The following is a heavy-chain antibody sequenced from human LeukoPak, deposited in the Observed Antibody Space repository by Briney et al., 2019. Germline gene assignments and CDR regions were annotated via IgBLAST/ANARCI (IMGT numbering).Heavy chain of an antibody. CDR3: ARRPLWSSTSCYSRVPHQEIGDDY. CDR1: GGSFSGYY. V-gene: IGHV4-34*01. Sequence: SETLSLTCAVYGGSFSGYYWSWIRQPPGKGLEWIGEINHSGSTNYNPSLKSRVTISVDTSKNQFSLKLSSVTAADTAVYYCARRPLWSSTSCYSRVPHQEIGDDYWGQGTLVTVSS. D-gene: IGHD2-2*01. CDR2: INHSGST. J-gene: IGHJ4*02.